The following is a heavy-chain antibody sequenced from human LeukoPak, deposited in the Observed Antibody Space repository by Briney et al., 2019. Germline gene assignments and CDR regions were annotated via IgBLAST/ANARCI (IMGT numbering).Heavy chain of an antibody. CDR1: GFTSTSYE. CDR2: VTDNGRKI. D-gene: IGHD6-19*01. CDR3: ARDNSGWSLDP. Sequence: GGSLRLSCAASGFTSTSYEMNWVRQAPGKGLEWVSYVTDNGRKIYYADSVKGRFTMSRDNAKNSLYLQMNSLRTEDTAIYYCARDNSGWSLDPWGQGTLVTVSS. V-gene: IGHV3-48*03. J-gene: IGHJ5*02.